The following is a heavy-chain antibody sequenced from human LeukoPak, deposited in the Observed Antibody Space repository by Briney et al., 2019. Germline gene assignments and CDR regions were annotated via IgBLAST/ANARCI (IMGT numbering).Heavy chain of an antibody. V-gene: IGHV1-69*13. CDR2: IIPIFGTA. CDR1: GGTFSSYA. J-gene: IGHJ6*03. Sequence: GASVKVSCKASGGTFSSYAISWVRQAPGQGLEWMGGIIPIFGTANYAQKFQGRVTITADESTSTAYMELSSLRSEDTAVYYCARGKRWLQYGYYYYMDVWGKGTTVTVSS. CDR3: ARGKRWLQYGYYYYMDV. D-gene: IGHD5-24*01.